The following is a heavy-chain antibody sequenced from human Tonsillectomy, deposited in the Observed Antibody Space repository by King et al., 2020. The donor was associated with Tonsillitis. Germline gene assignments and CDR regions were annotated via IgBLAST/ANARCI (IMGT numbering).Heavy chain of an antibody. J-gene: IGHJ2*01. D-gene: IGHD5-24*01. V-gene: IGHV5-51*01. Sequence: VQLVESGAEVKKPGESLKISCKGSGYSFTNYWIGWVRQMPGKGLEWMGIIYPGDSDTSYSPSFQGQVTLSADKSISTPYLQWSSLKASDTAMYYCARHQAVATIHHWYFDLWGRGTLVTVSS. CDR3: ARHQAVATIHHWYFDL. CDR2: IYPGDSDT. CDR1: GYSFTNYW.